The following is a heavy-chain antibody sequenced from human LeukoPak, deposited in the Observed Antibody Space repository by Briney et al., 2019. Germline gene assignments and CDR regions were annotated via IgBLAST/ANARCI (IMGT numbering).Heavy chain of an antibody. CDR3: AKEGSVLRFLEWLLFAGYFDY. J-gene: IGHJ4*02. CDR2: ISGSGGST. CDR1: GFTFSSYA. D-gene: IGHD3-3*01. V-gene: IGHV3-23*01. Sequence: GGSLRLSCAASGFTFSSYAMSWVRQAPGKGVEWVSAISGSGGSTYYADSVKGRFTISRDNSKNTLYLQMNSLRAEDTAVYYCAKEGSVLRFLEWLLFAGYFDYWGQGTLVTVSS.